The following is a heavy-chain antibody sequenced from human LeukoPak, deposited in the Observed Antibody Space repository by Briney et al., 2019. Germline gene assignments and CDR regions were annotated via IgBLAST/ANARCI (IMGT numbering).Heavy chain of an antibody. D-gene: IGHD3-10*01. Sequence: PSETLSLTCTVSGGSISSSSHYWDWIRQPPGKGLEWIGYIYYSGSTYYNPSLKSRVTISVDTSKNQFSLKLSSVTAADTAVYYCARGITMVRGVIEPYYFDYWGQGTLVTVSS. CDR3: ARGITMVRGVIEPYYFDY. CDR1: GGSISSSSHY. CDR2: IYYSGST. J-gene: IGHJ4*02. V-gene: IGHV4-31*03.